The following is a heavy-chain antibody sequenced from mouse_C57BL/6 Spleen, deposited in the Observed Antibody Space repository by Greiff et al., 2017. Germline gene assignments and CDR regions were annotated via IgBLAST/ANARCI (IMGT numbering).Heavy chain of an antibody. CDR3: ASENGYGNYDY. Sequence: VQLQQSGAELARPGASVKMSCKASGYTFTSYTMHWVKQRPGQGLEWIGYINPSSGYTKYNQKFKDKATLTADKSSSTAYMQLSSLTSEDSAVYYCASENGYGNYDYWGQGTSLTVSS. CDR2: INPSSGYT. D-gene: IGHD2-1*01. CDR1: GYTFTSYT. V-gene: IGHV1-4*01. J-gene: IGHJ2*02.